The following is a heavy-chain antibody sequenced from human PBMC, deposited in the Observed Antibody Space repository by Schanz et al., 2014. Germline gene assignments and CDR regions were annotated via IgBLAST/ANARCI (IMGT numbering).Heavy chain of an antibody. J-gene: IGHJ3*02. CDR1: GFSVSSNH. CDR2: TNGDGTNA. Sequence: EVQLAESGGGLVQPGGSLRLSCAVSGFSVSSNHMSWVRQAPGKGLEWVSCTNGDGTNAEYADSVKGRFTISRDNAKKTLSLQIISLRADDTASDLCTRSYYDFSWENYRLRAFDTWGQGTTVIVSS. V-gene: IGHV3-74*02. CDR3: TRSYYDFSWENYRLRAFDT. D-gene: IGHD3-16*02.